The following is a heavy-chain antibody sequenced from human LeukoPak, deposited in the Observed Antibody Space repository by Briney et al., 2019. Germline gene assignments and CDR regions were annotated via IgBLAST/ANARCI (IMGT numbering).Heavy chain of an antibody. CDR1: GYTFTGYY. J-gene: IGHJ5*02. Sequence: GASVKVSCKASGYTFTGYYKHWVRQAPGQGLEWMGWINPNSGGTNYAQKFQGWVTMTRDTSISTAYMELSRLRSDDTAVYYCARGQEERANYYGSGMRGDWFDPWGQGTLVTVSS. CDR2: INPNSGGT. D-gene: IGHD3-10*01. CDR3: ARGQEERANYYGSGMRGDWFDP. V-gene: IGHV1-2*04.